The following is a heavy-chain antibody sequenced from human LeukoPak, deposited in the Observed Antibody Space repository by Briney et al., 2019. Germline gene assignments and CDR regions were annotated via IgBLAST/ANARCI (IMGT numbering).Heavy chain of an antibody. CDR2: FSATDGSA. CDR1: GFTVSSYG. D-gene: IGHD6-13*01. Sequence: GGSLRLSCEASGFTVSSYGMTWVRQAPGKGLEWVSAFSATDGSAQYAESVKGRFTISRDNSKNSLYLQMNSLRDEDTAVYYCAKARIASAGTGAFDVWGQGTMVTVSS. J-gene: IGHJ3*01. V-gene: IGHV3-23*01. CDR3: AKARIASAGTGAFDV.